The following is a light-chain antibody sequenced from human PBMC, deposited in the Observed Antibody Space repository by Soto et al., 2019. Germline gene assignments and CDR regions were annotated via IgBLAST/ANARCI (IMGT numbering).Light chain of an antibody. CDR2: DAS. J-gene: IGKJ5*01. CDR1: DVGGYNY. V-gene: IGKV3-11*01. CDR3: QQRSNWPLSIT. Sequence: PASVSGSPGQSITISCTGTSSDVGGYNYVSWYQQHPGKAPKLIYDASNRATGIPARFSGSGSGTDFTLTISSLEPEDFAVYYCQQRSNWPLSITFGQGTRLEIK.